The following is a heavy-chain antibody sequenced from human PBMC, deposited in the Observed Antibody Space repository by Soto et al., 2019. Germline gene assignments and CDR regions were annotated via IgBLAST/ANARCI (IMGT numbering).Heavy chain of an antibody. CDR1: GGSISSSSYY. CDR3: ARLRRPMVRGVIIKGNWFDP. CDR2: IYYSGST. J-gene: IGHJ5*02. D-gene: IGHD3-10*01. V-gene: IGHV4-39*01. Sequence: PSETLSLTCTVSGGSISSSSYYWGWLRQPPGKGLEWIGSIYYSGSTYYNPSLKSRVTISVDTYKNQFSLKLGSVTAADAAVYYCARLRRPMVRGVIIKGNWFDPWGQGTLVTVSS.